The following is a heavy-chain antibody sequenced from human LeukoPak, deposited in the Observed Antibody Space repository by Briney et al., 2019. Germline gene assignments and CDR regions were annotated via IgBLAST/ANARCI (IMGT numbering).Heavy chain of an antibody. CDR1: GFTFSSYG. J-gene: IGHJ5*02. V-gene: IGHV3-23*01. D-gene: IGHD3-10*01. Sequence: GGSLRLSFAASGFTFSSYGMSWVRQAPGKGLEWVSAISGSGGSTYYADSVKGRFTISRDNSKNTLYLQMNSLRAEDTAVYYCAKDKKGDYYGSGSYPINWFDPWGQGTLVTVSS. CDR3: AKDKKGDYYGSGSYPINWFDP. CDR2: ISGSGGST.